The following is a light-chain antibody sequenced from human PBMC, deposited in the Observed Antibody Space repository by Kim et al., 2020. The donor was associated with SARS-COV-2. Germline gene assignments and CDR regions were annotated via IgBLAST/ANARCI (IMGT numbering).Light chain of an antibody. Sequence: SSELTQDPAVSVALGQTVRITCQGDSLRTYYASWYQQKPGQAPALVIYAKNNRPSGIPDRFSGSSSGNTASLTITGAQAEDEADYYCKSRDTSGDCLVF. CDR3: KSRDTSGDCLV. CDR1: SLRTYY. J-gene: IGLJ2*01. CDR2: AKN. V-gene: IGLV3-19*01.